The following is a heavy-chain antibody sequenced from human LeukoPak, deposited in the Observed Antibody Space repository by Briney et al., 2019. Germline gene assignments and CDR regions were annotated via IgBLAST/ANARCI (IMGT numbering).Heavy chain of an antibody. Sequence: ASVKVSCKASGYTFTGYYTHWVRQAPGQGLEWMGRINPNSGGTNYAQKFQGRVTMTRDTSISTAYMELSRLRSDDTAVYYCARAQLRITIFGVVTPAFDYWGQGTLVIVSS. V-gene: IGHV1-2*06. CDR2: INPNSGGT. CDR1: GYTFTGYY. J-gene: IGHJ4*02. CDR3: ARAQLRITIFGVVTPAFDY. D-gene: IGHD3-3*01.